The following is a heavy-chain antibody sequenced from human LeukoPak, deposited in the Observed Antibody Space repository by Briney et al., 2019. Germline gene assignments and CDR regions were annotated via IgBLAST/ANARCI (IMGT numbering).Heavy chain of an antibody. Sequence: SVKVSCKASGGTFSSYAISWVRQAPGQGLEWMGRIIPIFGTANYAQKLQGRVTITTDESTSTAYMELSSLRSEDTAVYYCAATYYYDSSGYYAEYFQHWGQGTLVTVSS. V-gene: IGHV1-69*05. J-gene: IGHJ1*01. CDR1: GGTFSSYA. CDR3: AATYYYDSSGYYAEYFQH. D-gene: IGHD3-22*01. CDR2: IIPIFGTA.